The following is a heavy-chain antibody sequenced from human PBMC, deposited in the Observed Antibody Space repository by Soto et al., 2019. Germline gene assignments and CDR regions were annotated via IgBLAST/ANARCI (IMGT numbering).Heavy chain of an antibody. CDR3: ARDSAAADDYFDY. D-gene: IGHD6-13*01. CDR2: IIPIFGTA. V-gene: IGHV1-69*13. Sequence: AASVKVSCKASGGTFSSYAISWVRQAPGQGLEWMGGIIPIFGTANYAQKFQGRVTITADESTSTAYMELSSLRSEDTAVYYCARDSAAADDYFDYWGQGTLVTVSS. CDR1: GGTFSSYA. J-gene: IGHJ4*02.